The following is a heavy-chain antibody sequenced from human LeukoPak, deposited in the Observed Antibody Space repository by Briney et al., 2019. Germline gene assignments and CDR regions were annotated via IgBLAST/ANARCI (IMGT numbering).Heavy chain of an antibody. V-gene: IGHV3-7*01. CDR2: IKQDGSEK. D-gene: IGHD6-19*01. J-gene: IGHJ3*02. Sequence: GGSLRLSCAASGFTFSSYWMSWVRQAPGKGLEWVANIKQDGSEKYYVDSVKGRFTISRDNAKNSLYLQMNSLRAEDTAVYYCASPRIGHSGWYGRGAFDIWGQGTMVTVSS. CDR3: ASPRIGHSGWYGRGAFDI. CDR1: GFTFSSYW.